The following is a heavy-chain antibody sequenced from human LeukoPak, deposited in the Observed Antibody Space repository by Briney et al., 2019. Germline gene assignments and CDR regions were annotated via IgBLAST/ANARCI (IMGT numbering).Heavy chain of an antibody. V-gene: IGHV4-4*02. Sequence: PSETLSLTCAVSGGSISSSNWWSWVRQPPGKGLEWIGEIYHSGSTNYNPSLKSRVTMSVDTSKNQFSLKLSSVTAADTAVYYCARSIAVAGTAFDYWGQGALVTVSS. CDR2: IYHSGST. CDR1: GGSISSSNW. J-gene: IGHJ4*02. CDR3: ARSIAVAGTAFDY. D-gene: IGHD6-19*01.